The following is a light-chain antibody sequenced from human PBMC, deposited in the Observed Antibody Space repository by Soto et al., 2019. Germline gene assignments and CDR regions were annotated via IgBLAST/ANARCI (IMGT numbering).Light chain of an antibody. V-gene: IGKV3-20*01. CDR1: QRVSSSY. Sequence: EIVLTQSPGTLSLSPGERATLSCRASQRVSSSYLAWFQQKPGQAPRLLIDAASSRATGIPDRFSGSGSGTDFTLTISRLEPEDFAVYYCQQYGSSPEITFGGGTKVEIK. J-gene: IGKJ4*01. CDR2: AAS. CDR3: QQYGSSPEIT.